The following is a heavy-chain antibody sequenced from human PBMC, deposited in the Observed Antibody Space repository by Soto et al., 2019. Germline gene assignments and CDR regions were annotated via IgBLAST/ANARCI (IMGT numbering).Heavy chain of an antibody. CDR2: IGTAGDT. CDR1: GFTFSSYD. CDR3: ARGAEDSSGYYYAD. D-gene: IGHD3-22*01. Sequence: EVQLVESGAGLVQPGGSLRLSCAASGFTFSSYDMHWVRQATGKGLEWVSAIGTAGDTYYPGSVKGRFTISRENAKNSLYLQMNSLRAGDTAVYYCARGAEDSSGYYYADWGQGTLVTVSS. J-gene: IGHJ4*02. V-gene: IGHV3-13*04.